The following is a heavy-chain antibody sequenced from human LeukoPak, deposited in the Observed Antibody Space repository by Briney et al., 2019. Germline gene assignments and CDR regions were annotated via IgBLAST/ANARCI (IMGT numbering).Heavy chain of an antibody. V-gene: IGHV3-21*01. D-gene: IGHD3-16*01. CDR2: ISSSSSYI. Sequence: GSLRLSCAASRFTFSSYSMNWVRQAPGKGLEWVSSISSSSSYIYYADSVKGRFTISRDNAKNSLYLQMNSLRAEDTAVYYCARDPSFSSYDPYYFDYWGQGTLVTVSS. CDR3: ARDPSFSSYDPYYFDY. J-gene: IGHJ4*02. CDR1: RFTFSSYS.